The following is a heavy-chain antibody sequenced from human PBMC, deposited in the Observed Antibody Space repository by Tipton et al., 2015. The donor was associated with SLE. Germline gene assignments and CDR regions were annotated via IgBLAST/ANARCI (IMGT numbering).Heavy chain of an antibody. D-gene: IGHD6-6*01. Sequence: LRLSCAVYGGSFSGYYWSWIRQPPGKGLEWIGEINHSGSTNYNPSLKSRVTISVDTSKNQFSLKLSSVTAADTAVYYCARPQYSSSSGAFDIWGQGTMVTVSS. V-gene: IGHV4-34*01. CDR2: INHSGST. J-gene: IGHJ3*02. CDR1: GGSFSGYY. CDR3: ARPQYSSSSGAFDI.